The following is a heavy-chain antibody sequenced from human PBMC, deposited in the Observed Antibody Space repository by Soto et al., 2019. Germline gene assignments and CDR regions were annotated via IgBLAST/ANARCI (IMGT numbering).Heavy chain of an antibody. J-gene: IGHJ5*02. CDR3: ARGRSTSDPYWFDT. Sequence: GGSLRLSCAASAFTFDDYAMHWGRQAPGKCLEGVSGIRWNSGSIGYADSVKGLFTISRDKTKSSLYLQMKRLRTIPTAVYYCARGRSTSDPYWFDTRGQGTLVAVSS. V-gene: IGHV3-9*01. CDR1: AFTFDDYA. CDR2: IRWNSGSI. D-gene: IGHD2-15*01.